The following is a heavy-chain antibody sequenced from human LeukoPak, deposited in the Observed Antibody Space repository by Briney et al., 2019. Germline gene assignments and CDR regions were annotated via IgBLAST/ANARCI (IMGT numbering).Heavy chain of an antibody. CDR1: GFTFSDFH. D-gene: IGHD6-13*01. V-gene: IGHV3-11*05. CDR3: VRDGSSWYH. J-gene: IGHJ5*02. Sequence: GGSLRLSCAASGFTFSDFHMSWIRQAPGKGLEWGSYISSSGRFTNYADSVKGRFTISRDNAKNSLFLQMNSLRAEDTAVYYCVRDGSSWYHWGQGTLVTVSS. CDR2: ISSSGRFT.